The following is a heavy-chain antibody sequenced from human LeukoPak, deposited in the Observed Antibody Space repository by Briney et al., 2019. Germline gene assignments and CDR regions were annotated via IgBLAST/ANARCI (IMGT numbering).Heavy chain of an antibody. J-gene: IGHJ5*02. Sequence: GASVKVSCKASGGTFSSYAISWVRQAPGQGLEWMGGIIPIFGTANYAQKFQGRVTITADKSTSTAYMELSSLRSEDTAVYSCARALGGGDWFDPWGQGTLVTVSS. D-gene: IGHD3-16*01. CDR2: IIPIFGTA. V-gene: IGHV1-69*06. CDR3: ARALGGGDWFDP. CDR1: GGTFSSYA.